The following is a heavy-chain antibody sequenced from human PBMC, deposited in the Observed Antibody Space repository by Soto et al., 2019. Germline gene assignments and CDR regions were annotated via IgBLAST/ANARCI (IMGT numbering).Heavy chain of an antibody. CDR1: GVPLSGSV. V-gene: IGHV3-73*01. CDR2: IRSRSNGYAT. CDR3: SRPGYSNYDSDY. Sequence: PGGPLRLSCPAAGVPLSGSVIYLVRQPSGKGLEWVGRIRSRSNGYATAYAASVRGRFTISRDDSKNTAYLQMNSLKTEDTAVYYCSRPGYSNYDSDYWGQGPLVTVSS. J-gene: IGHJ4*02. D-gene: IGHD5-12*01.